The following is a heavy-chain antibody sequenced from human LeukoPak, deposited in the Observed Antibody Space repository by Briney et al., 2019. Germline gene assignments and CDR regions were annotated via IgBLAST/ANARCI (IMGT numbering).Heavy chain of an antibody. CDR3: ARTSARGAQFDY. V-gene: IGHV4-4*07. J-gene: IGHJ4*02. Sequence: SETLSLTCTVSGGSISNYYWSWIRQPAGMGLEWIGRIYASGSTNYNPSLKSRVTMSVDPSNNQFSLNLSSVTAADTAVYYCARTSARGAQFDYWGQGTLVTVSS. CDR2: IYASGST. CDR1: GGSISNYY. D-gene: IGHD3-10*01.